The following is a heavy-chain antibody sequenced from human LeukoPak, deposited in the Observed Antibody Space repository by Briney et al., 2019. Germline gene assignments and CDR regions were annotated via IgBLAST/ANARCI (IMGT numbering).Heavy chain of an antibody. Sequence: PGRSLRLSCAASGFTFSSYGMHWVRQAPGKGLEWVAVISYDGSNKYFADSVKGRFTISRDNSKNTLYLQMNSLRAEDTAVYYCAKDFLGSSRAFDIWGQGTMVTVS. CDR1: GFTFSSYG. CDR2: ISYDGSNK. D-gene: IGHD2-15*01. J-gene: IGHJ3*02. V-gene: IGHV3-30*18. CDR3: AKDFLGSSRAFDI.